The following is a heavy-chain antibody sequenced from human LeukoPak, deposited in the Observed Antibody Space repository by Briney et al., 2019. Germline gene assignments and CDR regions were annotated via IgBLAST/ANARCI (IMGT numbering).Heavy chain of an antibody. CDR2: INPNSGGT. CDR1: GYTFTGYY. V-gene: IGHV1-2*02. D-gene: IGHD3-10*01. Sequence: ASVKVSCKASGYTFTGYYMHWVRQAPGQGLEWMGWINPNSGGTNYAQKFQGRVTMTRDTSISTAYMELSRLRSDDTAVYYCAREGGLLWFGESQNWFDAWGQGTLVTVSS. J-gene: IGHJ5*02. CDR3: AREGGLLWFGESQNWFDA.